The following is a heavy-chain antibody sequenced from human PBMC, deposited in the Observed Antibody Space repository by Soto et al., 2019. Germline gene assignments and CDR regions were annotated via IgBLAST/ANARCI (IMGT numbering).Heavy chain of an antibody. Sequence: GGSLRLSCAASGFTFSSYAMHWVRQAPGKGLEWVAVISYDGSNKYYADSVKGRFTISRDNSKNTLYLQMNSLRAEDTAVYYCAKDVSNPRDSSCYPRAPYYYAMDFSGQGTTVTVS. V-gene: IGHV3-30*04. CDR1: GFTFSSYA. CDR2: ISYDGSNK. CDR3: AKDVSNPRDSSCYPRAPYYYAMDF. D-gene: IGHD3-22*01. J-gene: IGHJ6*02.